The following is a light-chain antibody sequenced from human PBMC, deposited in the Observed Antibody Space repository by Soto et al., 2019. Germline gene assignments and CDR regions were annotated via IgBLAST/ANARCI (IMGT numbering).Light chain of an antibody. J-gene: IGKJ1*01. Sequence: EIVLTQSPGTLSLSPGERATLSCRASQSVSNNYLAWYQQKPGQAPRLLIYGASNRATGIPDRFSGSGSGTDFTLTISRLEPKDFATYYCQQYYSFPWTFGQGTKVEIK. CDR1: QSVSNNY. CDR3: QQYYSFPWT. CDR2: GAS. V-gene: IGKV3-20*01.